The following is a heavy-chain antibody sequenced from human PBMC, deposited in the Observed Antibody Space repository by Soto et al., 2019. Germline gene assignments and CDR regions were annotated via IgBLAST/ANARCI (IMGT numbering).Heavy chain of an antibody. V-gene: IGHV3-66*01. CDR2: IYSGGST. J-gene: IGHJ4*02. CDR3: ARDRYGGDYVTDY. Sequence: PGGSLRLSCAASGFTVSSSYISWVRQAPGKGLEWVSVIYSGGSTYYADSVKGRFTISRDSSKNTLYPQMSSLRAEDTAVYYCARDRYGGDYVTDYWGQGTLVTVSS. D-gene: IGHD4-17*01. CDR1: GFTVSSSY.